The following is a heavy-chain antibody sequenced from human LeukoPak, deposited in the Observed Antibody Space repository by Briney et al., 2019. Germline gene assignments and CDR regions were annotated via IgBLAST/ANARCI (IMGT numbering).Heavy chain of an antibody. J-gene: IGHJ4*02. V-gene: IGHV4-34*01. D-gene: IGHD3-22*01. Sequence: SETLSLTCAVYGGSFSGYYWGWIRQPPGKGLEWIGNIYYNGSPSYNPSLKSRVTISMDTSKNQFSLKLSSVTAADTAVYYRARGRSMIVDVGWGQGTLVTVSS. CDR3: ARGRSMIVDVG. CDR2: IYYNGSP. CDR1: GGSFSGYY.